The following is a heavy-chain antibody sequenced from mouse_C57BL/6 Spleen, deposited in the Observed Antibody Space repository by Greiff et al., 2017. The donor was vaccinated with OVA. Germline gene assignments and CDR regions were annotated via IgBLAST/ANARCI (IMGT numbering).Heavy chain of an antibody. CDR2: INYDGSST. Sequence: EVQVVESEGGLVQPGSSMKLSCTASGFTFSDYYMAWVRQVPEKGLEWVANINYDGSSTYYLDSLKGRFIISRDNAKNMLYLQMSSLKSEDTATYYCARDSQFDYWGQGTTLTVSS. D-gene: IGHD6-2*01. CDR3: ARDSQFDY. J-gene: IGHJ2*01. V-gene: IGHV5-16*01. CDR1: GFTFSDYY.